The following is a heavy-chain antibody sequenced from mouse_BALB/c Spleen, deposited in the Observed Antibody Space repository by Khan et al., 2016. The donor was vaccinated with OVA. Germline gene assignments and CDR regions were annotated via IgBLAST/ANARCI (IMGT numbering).Heavy chain of an antibody. CDR1: GYNFKDYV. CDR3: VRFHGGY. Sequence: QIQLVQSGPELKKPGETVKISCKASGYNFKDYVMNWVKQSPGEGLKWMGWMNTYTGEPTYADDFKGRFAFSLETSASTAYLQINSLKNEDTATXFGVRFHGGYWGQGTTLTVSS. V-gene: IGHV9-3-1*01. J-gene: IGHJ2*01. CDR2: MNTYTGEP.